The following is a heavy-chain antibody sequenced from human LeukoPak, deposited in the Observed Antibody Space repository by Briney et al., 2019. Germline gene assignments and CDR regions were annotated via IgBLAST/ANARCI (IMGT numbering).Heavy chain of an antibody. Sequence: GSLRLSCAASGFTFSSYAMSCVRQAPGKRLEWVSAISGSGGSTYYADSVKGQLTISRDNSKSTLYLQMNSLRAEDTAVYYCAKDPASAGTAEYFLHWGQGTLVTVSS. D-gene: IGHD6-13*01. V-gene: IGHV3-23*01. CDR3: AKDPASAGTAEYFLH. J-gene: IGHJ1*01. CDR2: ISGSGGST. CDR1: GFTFSSYA.